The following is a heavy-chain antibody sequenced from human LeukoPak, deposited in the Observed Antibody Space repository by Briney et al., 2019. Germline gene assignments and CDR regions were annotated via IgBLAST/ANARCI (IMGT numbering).Heavy chain of an antibody. CDR2: IYPGDSDT. CDR3: ARGMAAADYNWFDP. D-gene: IGHD6-13*01. CDR1: GYTFTSYW. J-gene: IGHJ5*02. Sequence: GESLKISCKGSGYTFTSYWIAWVRQMPGKGLEWMGIIYPGDSDTRYSPSFQGQVTVSADKSISTAYLQWSSLKASDTAMYYCARGMAAADYNWFDPWGQGTLVTVSS. V-gene: IGHV5-51*01.